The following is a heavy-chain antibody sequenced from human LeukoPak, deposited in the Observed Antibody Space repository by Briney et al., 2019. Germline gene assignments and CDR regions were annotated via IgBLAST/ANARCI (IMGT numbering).Heavy chain of an antibody. Sequence: ASVKVSCKASGYTFTSYDINWVRLAPGQGLEWMGWMNPNSGNTGYAQKFQGRVTMTRNTSISTAYMELSSLRSEDTAVYYCARGWGKQWLVPFDYWGQGTLVTVSS. J-gene: IGHJ4*02. CDR3: ARGWGKQWLVPFDY. V-gene: IGHV1-8*01. CDR2: MNPNSGNT. D-gene: IGHD6-19*01. CDR1: GYTFTSYD.